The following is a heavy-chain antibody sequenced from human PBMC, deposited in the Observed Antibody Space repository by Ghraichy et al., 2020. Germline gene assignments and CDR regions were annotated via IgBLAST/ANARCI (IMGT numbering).Heavy chain of an antibody. D-gene: IGHD4-17*01. CDR3: AAWWGDYGGYYYYGMDV. CDR2: IYSGGST. V-gene: IGHV3-53*01. CDR1: GFTVSSNY. Sequence: GGSLRLSCAASGFTVSSNYMSWVRQAPGKGLEWVSVIYSGGSTYYADSVKGRFTISRDNSKNTLYLQMNSLRAEDTAVYYCAAWWGDYGGYYYYGMDVWGQGTTVTVSS. J-gene: IGHJ6*02.